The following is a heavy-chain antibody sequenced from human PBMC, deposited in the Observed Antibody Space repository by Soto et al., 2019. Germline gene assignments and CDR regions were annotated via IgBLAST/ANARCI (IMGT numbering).Heavy chain of an antibody. Sequence: PGGSLRLSCAASGFTFSDSAMHWVRQASGKGLEWVGRIRSKPNTDATAYAASVKGRFTISRDDSKNTAYLQMNSLKTEDTAVYYCARDPGDFWSGYQPQGHNYGMDVWGQGTTVTVSS. CDR2: IRSKPNTDAT. V-gene: IGHV3-73*01. D-gene: IGHD3-3*01. CDR1: GFTFSDSA. CDR3: ARDPGDFWSGYQPQGHNYGMDV. J-gene: IGHJ6*02.